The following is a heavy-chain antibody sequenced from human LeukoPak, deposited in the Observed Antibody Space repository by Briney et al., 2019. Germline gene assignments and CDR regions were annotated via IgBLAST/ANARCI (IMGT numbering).Heavy chain of an antibody. D-gene: IGHD2-2*01. CDR2: IYPGDSDT. CDR1: GYSFASNW. J-gene: IGHJ4*02. CDR3: ARLGCSSTSCLTYYFDY. V-gene: IGHV5-51*01. Sequence: GESLKISCKGSGYSFASNWIAWVRQMPGKGLEWMGIIYPGDSDTRYSPSFQGQVTISADTSINTAYLQWSSLKASDTAMYYCARLGCSSTSCLTYYFDYWGQGTLVTVSS.